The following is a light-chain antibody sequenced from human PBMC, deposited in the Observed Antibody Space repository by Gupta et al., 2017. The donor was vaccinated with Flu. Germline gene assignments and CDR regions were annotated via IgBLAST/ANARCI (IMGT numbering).Light chain of an antibody. CDR2: GAS. J-gene: IGKJ2*02. Sequence: IILTQSPGTLSLSPGESATLSCRASQSVSSNSLAWYQQKPGQAPRLLIFGASNRATGISDRFSGSGSGTDFTLTGSGLEPGDCAVYYGHHYDTSPPESTFGQGTKVEI. CDR1: QSVSSNS. V-gene: IGKV3-20*01. CDR3: HHYDTSPPEST.